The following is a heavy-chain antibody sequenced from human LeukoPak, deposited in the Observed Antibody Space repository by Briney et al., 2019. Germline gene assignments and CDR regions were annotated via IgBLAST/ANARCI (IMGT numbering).Heavy chain of an antibody. J-gene: IGHJ6*04. Sequence: GGSLRLSCAASGFTFSSYWMNWVRQAPGKGLVWVSRINSDGSSTRYADSVKGRFTISRDNAKNSLYLQMNSLRAEDTAVYYCAELGITMIGGVWGKGTTVTISS. D-gene: IGHD3-10*02. CDR1: GFTFSSYW. V-gene: IGHV3-74*01. CDR2: INSDGSST. CDR3: AELGITMIGGV.